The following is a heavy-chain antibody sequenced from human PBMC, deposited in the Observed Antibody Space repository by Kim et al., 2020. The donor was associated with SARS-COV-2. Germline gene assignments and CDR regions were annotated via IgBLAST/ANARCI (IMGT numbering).Heavy chain of an antibody. CDR1: GFTFTNAW. D-gene: IGHD4-17*01. J-gene: IGHJ4*02. Sequence: GGSLRLSCVASGFTFTNAWMNWVRQAPGKGLEWVGRVKTKTDGGTTDYAAPVKDRFTISRDDSKSTVSLQMNSLKTEDTAGYYCAAYGGHDYWGQGTLVTVSS. CDR3: AAYGGHDY. CDR2: VKTKTDGGTT. V-gene: IGHV3-15*01.